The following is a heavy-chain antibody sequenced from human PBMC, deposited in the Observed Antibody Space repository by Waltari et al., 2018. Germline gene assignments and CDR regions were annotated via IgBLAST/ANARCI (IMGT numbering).Heavy chain of an antibody. D-gene: IGHD4-4*01. CDR2: IKGDVRQK. V-gene: IGHV3-7*01. CDR3: ARDPHYSNFDY. CDR1: GFTFSPYW. Sequence: EVHLVESGGGLVQPGGSLRLSCAASGFTFSPYWMTWVRQTPGKGMEWLANIKGDVRQKNYVNSVKGRFTISRDTANNSLYLQMNSLRAEDTAVYYCARDPHYSNFDYWGQGTLVTVSS. J-gene: IGHJ4*02.